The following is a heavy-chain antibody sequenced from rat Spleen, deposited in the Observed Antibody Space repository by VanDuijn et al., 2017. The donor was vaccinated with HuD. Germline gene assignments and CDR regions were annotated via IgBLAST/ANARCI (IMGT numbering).Heavy chain of an antibody. D-gene: IGHD1-6*01. CDR2: ISTGGGNN. V-gene: IGHV5S13*01. CDR3: LRQMYTKDYSYWYFDF. Sequence: EVQLVESGGGLVQPGRSLKLSCAASGFTFSNYDMAWVRQAPTKGLEWIASISTGGGNNYYRDSVKGRFTISRDNAKNTQYLQMASLRSEDTATYYCLRQMYTKDYSYWYFDFWGPGTMVTVSS. J-gene: IGHJ1*01. CDR1: GFTFSNYD.